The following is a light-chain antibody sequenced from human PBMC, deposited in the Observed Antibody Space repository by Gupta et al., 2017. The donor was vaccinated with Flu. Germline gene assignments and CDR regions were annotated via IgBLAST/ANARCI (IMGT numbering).Light chain of an antibody. J-gene: IGLJ3*02. CDR1: SSNIGSNT. Sequence: QSVLTQPPSASGTPGPTVTISCSGSSSNIGSNTVNWYQQLPGAAPKLLIYSNNQRPSGVPDRFSGSKSGTSAPLAISGLQSEDEADYYCATWDDSLNGWVFGGGTKLTVL. CDR3: ATWDDSLNGWV. V-gene: IGLV1-44*01. CDR2: SNN.